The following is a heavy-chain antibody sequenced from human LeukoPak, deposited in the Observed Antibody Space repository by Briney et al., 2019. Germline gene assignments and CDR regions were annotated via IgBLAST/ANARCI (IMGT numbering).Heavy chain of an antibody. D-gene: IGHD3-10*01. J-gene: IGHJ5*02. V-gene: IGHV4-34*01. CDR2: INHSGST. Sequence: PSETLSLTCAVYGGSFSGYYWSWIRQPPGKGLEWIGEINHSGSTNYNPSLKSRVTISVDTSKNQFSLKLSSVTAADTAVYYCARGTTRIYYYGSGSPPRANWFDPWGQGTLVTVSS. CDR3: ARGTTRIYYYGSGSPPRANWFDP. CDR1: GGSFSGYY.